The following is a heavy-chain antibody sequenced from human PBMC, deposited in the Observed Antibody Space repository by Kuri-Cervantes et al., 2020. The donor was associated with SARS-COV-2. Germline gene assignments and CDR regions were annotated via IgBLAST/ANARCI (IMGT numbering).Heavy chain of an antibody. CDR3: ARRLKDGPPDY. Sequence: SETLSLTCTVSGGSISSYYWSWIRQPPGQGLEWLGYIYYSGTTYYNPSLKSRLSISLDTSKNQFSLKLSSVTAADTAVYYCARRLKDGPPDYWGQGTLVTVSS. J-gene: IGHJ4*02. CDR2: IYYSGTT. V-gene: IGHV4-59*08. CDR1: GGSISSYY.